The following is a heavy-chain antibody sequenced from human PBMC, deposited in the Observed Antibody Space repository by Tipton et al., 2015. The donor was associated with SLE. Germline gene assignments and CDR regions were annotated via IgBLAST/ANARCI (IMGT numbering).Heavy chain of an antibody. CDR2: IYSSGST. V-gene: IGHV4-4*07. J-gene: IGHJ6*02. Sequence: TLSLTCTVSGGAISTFYCSWIRQSAGKGLEWIGRIYSSGSTNYNPSLKSRVTMSIDTSKNQFSLKLRSVTAADTAVYYCATAGPIDLYYYGLDIWGQGTTVTVSS. CDR3: ATAGPIDLYYYGLDI. CDR1: GGAISTFY. D-gene: IGHD6-13*01.